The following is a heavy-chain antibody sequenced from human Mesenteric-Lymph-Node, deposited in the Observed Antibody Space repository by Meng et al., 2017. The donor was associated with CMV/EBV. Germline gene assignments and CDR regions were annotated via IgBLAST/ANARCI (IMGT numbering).Heavy chain of an antibody. CDR3: AKDMGPGIGNYYYAMDV. V-gene: IGHV3-43D*03. CDR2: FRWDGGST. D-gene: IGHD1-26*01. Sequence: GESLKISCAASGFTFDDYTMHWVRQAPGKGLEWVSLFRWDGGSTYYADSVKGRFTISRDNSKNSLYLQMNSLRAEDTALYYCAKDMGPGIGNYYYAMDVWGQGTTVTVSS. CDR1: GFTFDDYT. J-gene: IGHJ6*02.